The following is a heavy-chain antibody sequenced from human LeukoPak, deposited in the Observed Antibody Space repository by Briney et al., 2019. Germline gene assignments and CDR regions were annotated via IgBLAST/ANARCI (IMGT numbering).Heavy chain of an antibody. J-gene: IGHJ4*02. CDR2: ISSSSSYI. CDR3: ARDQGATTFDY. D-gene: IGHD1-26*01. Sequence: GGSLGLSCAASGFTFSSYSMNWVRQAPGKGLEWVSSISSSSSYIYYADSVKGRFTISRDNAKNSLYLQMNSLRAEDTAVYYCARDQGATTFDYWGQGTLVTVSS. CDR1: GFTFSSYS. V-gene: IGHV3-21*01.